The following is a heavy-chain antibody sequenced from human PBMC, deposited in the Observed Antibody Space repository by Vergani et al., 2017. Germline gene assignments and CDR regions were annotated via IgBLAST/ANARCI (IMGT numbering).Heavy chain of an antibody. V-gene: IGHV3-43D*03. D-gene: IGHD4-17*01. CDR2: ISWDGGST. Sequence: EVQLVESGGVVVQPGGSLRLSCAASGFTFDDYAMHWVRQAPGKGLEWVSLISWDGGSTYYADSVKGRFTISRDNSKNSLYLQMNSLRAEDTALYYCAKDNGEGGDRPYYYYGMDVWGQGITVTVS. CDR3: AKDNGEGGDRPYYYYGMDV. CDR1: GFTFDDYA. J-gene: IGHJ6*02.